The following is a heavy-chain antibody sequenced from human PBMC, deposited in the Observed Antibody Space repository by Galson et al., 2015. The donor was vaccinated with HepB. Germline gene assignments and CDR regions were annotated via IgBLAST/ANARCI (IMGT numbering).Heavy chain of an antibody. Sequence: CAISGDSVSSNSTAWNWIRQSPSRGLEWLGKTFYRSKWYHESAVSVRSRITFYPDTSKNQLSLQLKSVTPEDTAVYYCTRGILASDNDHWGQGTLVTVSS. CDR2: TFYRSKWYH. V-gene: IGHV6-1*01. CDR1: GDSVSSNSTA. J-gene: IGHJ5*02. D-gene: IGHD6-13*01. CDR3: TRGILASDNDH.